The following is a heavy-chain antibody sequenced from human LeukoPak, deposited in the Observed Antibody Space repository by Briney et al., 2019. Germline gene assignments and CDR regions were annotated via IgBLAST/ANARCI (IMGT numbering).Heavy chain of an antibody. Sequence: SVKVSCKASGGTFSSYAISWVRQAPGQGLEWMGRIIPIFGTANYAQKFQGRVTITTDESTSTAYMELSSLRSEDTAVYYCAREVNYYNSGSFYNVPDYWGQGTLVTVSS. CDR3: AREVNYYNSGSFYNVPDY. CDR1: GGTFSSYA. D-gene: IGHD3-10*01. CDR2: IIPIFGTA. J-gene: IGHJ4*02. V-gene: IGHV1-69*05.